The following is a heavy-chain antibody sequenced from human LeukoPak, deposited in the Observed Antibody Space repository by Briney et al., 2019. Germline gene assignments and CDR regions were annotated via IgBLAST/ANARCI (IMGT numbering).Heavy chain of an antibody. CDR3: ARDLGVGGDGGYYYHYMDV. J-gene: IGHJ6*03. CDR1: GGSISSSSYY. Sequence: SETLSLTCTVSGGSISSSSYYWGWIRQPPGKGLEWIGSIYYSGSTYYNPSLKSRVTISVDTSKNQFSLKLSSVTAADTAVYYCARDLGVGGDGGYYYHYMDVWGKGTTVTVSS. D-gene: IGHD2-21*01. V-gene: IGHV4-39*07. CDR2: IYYSGST.